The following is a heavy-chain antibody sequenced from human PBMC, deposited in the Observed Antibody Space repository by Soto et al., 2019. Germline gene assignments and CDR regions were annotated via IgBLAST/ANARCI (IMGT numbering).Heavy chain of an antibody. CDR1: GYTFKNYF. D-gene: IGHD2-15*01. Sequence: QVPLVQSGAEVKKPGASVKVSCKASGYTFKNYFIHWVRQAPGQSLEWMGWINTDNDDTEYSEKFQGRVAITTDTSASTAYMDLSSLTSEDTAVYYCARDWGSRGAVDYWGQGTLVIVSS. CDR3: ARDWGSRGAVDY. CDR2: INTDNDDT. J-gene: IGHJ4*02. V-gene: IGHV1-3*04.